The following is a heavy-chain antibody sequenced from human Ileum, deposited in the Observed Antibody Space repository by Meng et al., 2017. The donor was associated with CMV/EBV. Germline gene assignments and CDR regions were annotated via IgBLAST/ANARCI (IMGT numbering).Heavy chain of an antibody. D-gene: IGHD3-22*01. CDR1: YTFTGYY. Sequence: YTFTGYYIHWVRQAPGQGLEWMGWINPNSCGTNYAQKFQGRVTMTRDTSISTAYMELSRLRSDDTAFYYCARGTDYYDSSGYFPVHWGQGTLVTVSS. CDR3: ARGTDYYDSSGYFPVH. J-gene: IGHJ4*02. CDR2: INPNSCGT. V-gene: IGHV1-2*02.